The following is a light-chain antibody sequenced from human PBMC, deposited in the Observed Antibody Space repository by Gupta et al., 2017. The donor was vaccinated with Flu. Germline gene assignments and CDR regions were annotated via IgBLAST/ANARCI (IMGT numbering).Light chain of an antibody. CDR2: YYSDSDK. J-gene: IGLJ2*01. Sequence: QPVLTQPPSSSASPGESARLTCTLPSDINVGSYTIYWYHQKPGSPPRYLLYYYSDSDKGQGSGVPSRFSGSNDASANTGSLIISGLQSEDEADYYCMIWPSNAHGVFGGGTKLTVL. CDR3: MIWPSNAHGV. CDR1: SDINVGSYT. V-gene: IGLV5-37*01.